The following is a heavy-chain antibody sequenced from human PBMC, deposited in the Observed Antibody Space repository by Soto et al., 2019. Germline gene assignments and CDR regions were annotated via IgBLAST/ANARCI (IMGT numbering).Heavy chain of an antibody. V-gene: IGHV3-23*01. CDR2: ISRSGGST. CDR1: GVTFSTYA. Sequence: EVQLLEAGGGLVQPGGSLRLSCAASGVTFSTYAMSWVRQAPGKWLEWVSAISRSGGSTYYADSVKGRFTVSRDNPENMLYLQMNSLRAEDTAVYFCAKGSASTYYFDSWGQGTLVTVSS. D-gene: IGHD6-19*01. CDR3: AKGSASTYYFDS. J-gene: IGHJ4*02.